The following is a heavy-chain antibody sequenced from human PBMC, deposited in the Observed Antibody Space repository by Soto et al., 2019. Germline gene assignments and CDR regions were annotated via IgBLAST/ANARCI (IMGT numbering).Heavy chain of an antibody. D-gene: IGHD1-26*01. J-gene: IGHJ6*02. Sequence: SLKISCVASGFTFSSYAMHWVRQAPGKGLEWVALISYDGYSKWYADAVKGRFTISRDNSNNTLFLEMNSLRADDTAVYFCAAIREVDVWGQGTTVTDSS. CDR2: ISYDGYSK. CDR3: AAIREVDV. V-gene: IGHV3-30*03. CDR1: GFTFSSYA.